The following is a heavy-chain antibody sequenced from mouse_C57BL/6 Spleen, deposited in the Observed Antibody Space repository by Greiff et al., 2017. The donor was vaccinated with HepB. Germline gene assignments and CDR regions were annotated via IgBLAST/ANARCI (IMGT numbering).Heavy chain of an antibody. D-gene: IGHD1-1*01. CDR1: GYSITSGYY. CDR2: ISYDGSN. Sequence: ESGPGLVKPSQSLSLTCSVTGYSITSGYYWNWIRQFPGNKLEWMGYISYDGSNNYNPSLKNRISITRDTSKNQFFLKLNSVTTEDTATYYCASFITTVVAEDYFDYWGQGTTLTVSS. J-gene: IGHJ2*01. V-gene: IGHV3-6*01. CDR3: ASFITTVVAEDYFDY.